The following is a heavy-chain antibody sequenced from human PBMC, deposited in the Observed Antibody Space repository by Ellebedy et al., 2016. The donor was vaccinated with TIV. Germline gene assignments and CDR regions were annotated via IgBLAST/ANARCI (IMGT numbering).Heavy chain of an antibody. CDR2: ISYDGSNK. CDR1: GFTFSSYA. V-gene: IGHV3-30-3*01. Sequence: GESLKISXAASGFTFSSYAMHWVRQAPGKGLEWVAVISYDGSNKYYADSVKGRFTISRDNSKNTLYLQMNSLRAEDTAVYYCARDPLERSSPDYWGQGTLVTVSS. J-gene: IGHJ4*02. D-gene: IGHD1-1*01. CDR3: ARDPLERSSPDY.